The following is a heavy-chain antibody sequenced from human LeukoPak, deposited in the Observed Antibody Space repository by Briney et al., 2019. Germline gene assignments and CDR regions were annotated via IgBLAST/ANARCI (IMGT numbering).Heavy chain of an antibody. J-gene: IGHJ6*02. Sequence: GGSLRLSCAASGFTLNRYWMNWVRQAPGKGLEWVANIKHDGSEKDYVDSVKGRFTISRDNAKNALFLQMNSLRAEDTAVYYCARDVSYTAYHYYGMDVWGQGTTVTVSS. D-gene: IGHD1-26*01. V-gene: IGHV3-7*01. CDR1: GFTLNRYW. CDR2: IKHDGSEK. CDR3: ARDVSYTAYHYYGMDV.